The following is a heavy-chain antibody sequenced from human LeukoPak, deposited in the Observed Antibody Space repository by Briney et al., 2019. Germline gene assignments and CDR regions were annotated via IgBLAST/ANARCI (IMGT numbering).Heavy chain of an antibody. D-gene: IGHD2-8*01. J-gene: IGHJ4*02. CDR1: SGSISSSSYY. CDR2: IYHSGST. CDR3: ARDHACSNGVCSYFDS. V-gene: IGHV4-39*07. Sequence: SETLSLTCTVSSGSISSSSYYWGWLRQPPGKGLEWIASIYHSGSTCYNPSLKSRVTISGQTSRNQFSLKLSSVTAADTAVYYCARDHACSNGVCSYFDSWGQGTLVTVSS.